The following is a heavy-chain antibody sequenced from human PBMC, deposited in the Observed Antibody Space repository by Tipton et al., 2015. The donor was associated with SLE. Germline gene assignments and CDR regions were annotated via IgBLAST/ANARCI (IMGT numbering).Heavy chain of an antibody. CDR1: GDTIDGNTYF. V-gene: IGHV4-39*07. D-gene: IGHD3-10*01. CDR2: ISYSGAT. J-gene: IGHJ2*01. CDR3: ATDRRHGDQWYFDL. Sequence: TLSLTCTVSGDTIDGNTYFWDWIRQPPGKGLMLIGSISYSGATSYNPSLKSRVTISVDTSKNQFSLSLISVTAADTAVYYCATDRRHGDQWYFDLWGRGTMATVSS.